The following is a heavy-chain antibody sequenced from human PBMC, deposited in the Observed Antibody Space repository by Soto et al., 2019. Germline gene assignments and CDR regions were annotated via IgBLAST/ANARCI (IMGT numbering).Heavy chain of an antibody. J-gene: IGHJ4*02. V-gene: IGHV4-30-2*01. CDR3: ARGLYSPLFEY. CDR1: GGSISSGGYS. Sequence: SETLSLTCAVSGGSISSGGYSWSWIRQPPGKGLEWIGYIYHSGSTYYNPSLKGRVTITVDRSKNQFSLKLSSVTAADTAVYYCARGLYSPLFEYWGQGTLVTVSS. CDR2: IYHSGST. D-gene: IGHD6-13*01.